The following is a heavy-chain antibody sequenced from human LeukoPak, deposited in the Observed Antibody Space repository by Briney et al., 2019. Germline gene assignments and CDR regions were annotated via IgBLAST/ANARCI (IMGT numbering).Heavy chain of an antibody. Sequence: SETLSLACTVSGGSISSYYWSWIRQPPGKGLEWIGYIYYSGSTNYNPSLKSRVTISVETSKNEFSLKLRSVTAADTAVYYCSRDYGSGNYDSNTYMDVWGKGTTVTVPS. CDR1: GGSISSYY. J-gene: IGHJ6*03. V-gene: IGHV4-59*01. CDR2: IYYSGST. D-gene: IGHD3-10*01. CDR3: SRDYGSGNYDSNTYMDV.